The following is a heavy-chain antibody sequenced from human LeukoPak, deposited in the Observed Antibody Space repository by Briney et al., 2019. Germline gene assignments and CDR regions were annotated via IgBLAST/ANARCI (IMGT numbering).Heavy chain of an antibody. Sequence: GGSLRLSCAASGFTFGSYEMNWVRQAPGKGLEWVSYISSSGSTIYYADSVKGRFTISRDNAKNSLYLQMNSLRAEDAAVYYCARDIAVAGTALFDPWGQGTLVTVSS. CDR3: ARDIAVAGTALFDP. D-gene: IGHD6-19*01. CDR1: GFTFGSYE. V-gene: IGHV3-48*03. J-gene: IGHJ5*02. CDR2: ISSSGSTI.